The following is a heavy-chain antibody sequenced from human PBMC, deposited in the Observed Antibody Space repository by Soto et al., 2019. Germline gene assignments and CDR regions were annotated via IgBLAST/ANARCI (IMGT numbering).Heavy chain of an antibody. CDR2: IDPSDSYT. J-gene: IGHJ6*02. CDR1: GYSFTSYW. Sequence: PGESLKISCKGSGYSFTSYWISWVRQMPGKGLEWMGRIDPSDSYTNYSPSFQGHVTISADKSISTAYLQWSSLKASDTAMYYCARFSSVVVPAAMLAYCGMDVWGQGTTVTVSS. D-gene: IGHD2-2*01. CDR3: ARFSSVVVPAAMLAYCGMDV. V-gene: IGHV5-10-1*01.